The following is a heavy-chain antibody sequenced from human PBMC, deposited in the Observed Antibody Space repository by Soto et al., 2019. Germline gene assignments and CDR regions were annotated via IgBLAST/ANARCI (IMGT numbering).Heavy chain of an antibody. D-gene: IGHD6-6*01. CDR2: IYPGDSDT. Sequence: GESLKISCKASGYSFTGYWIGWVRQMPGKGLEWMGMIYPGDSDTRYSPSFQGQVTISVDKSISTAYLQWSSLKASDSATYYCAAYSGSSGSHFDYWGRRTQVTVSS. V-gene: IGHV5-51*01. J-gene: IGHJ4*02. CDR1: GYSFTGYW. CDR3: AAYSGSSGSHFDY.